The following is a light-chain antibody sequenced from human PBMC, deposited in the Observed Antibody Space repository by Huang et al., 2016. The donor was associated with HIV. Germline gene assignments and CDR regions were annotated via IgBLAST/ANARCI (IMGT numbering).Light chain of an antibody. CDR3: QQRSSGVT. CDR1: QSVCNY. Sequence: IVLTQSPATLSWYPGERVPLSCRASQSVCNYIAWYQQHPGQSPKLLIYDTSNRATGTPVRFSGSGSGTDFTLTISSLESEDFAVYYCQQRSSGVTFGGGTKVQVK. V-gene: IGKV3-11*01. J-gene: IGKJ4*01. CDR2: DTS.